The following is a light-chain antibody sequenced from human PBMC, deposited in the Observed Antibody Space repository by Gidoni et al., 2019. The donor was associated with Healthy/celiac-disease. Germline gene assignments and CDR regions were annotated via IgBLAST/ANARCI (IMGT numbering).Light chain of an antibody. J-gene: IGKJ2*01. Sequence: EMVLTQSPGTLPLSPGERATLSCRASQSGSSSYLTWYQQKPGQAPRLLIYGASSRATGIPDRFSGSGSGTDFTLTISRLEPEDFAVYYCQQYGSSPPYTFGQGTKLEIK. V-gene: IGKV3-20*01. CDR1: QSGSSSY. CDR2: GAS. CDR3: QQYGSSPPYT.